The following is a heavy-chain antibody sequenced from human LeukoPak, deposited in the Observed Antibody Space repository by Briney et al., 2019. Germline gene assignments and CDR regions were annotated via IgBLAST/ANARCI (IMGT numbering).Heavy chain of an antibody. J-gene: IGHJ4*02. CDR3: AREKGYYYDSSGDYAMDY. V-gene: IGHV1-2*02. D-gene: IGHD3-22*01. CDR2: INPNSGGT. Sequence: ASVKVSCKASGYTFTGYYMHWVRQAPGQGLEWMGWINPNSGGTNYAQKLQGRVTMTRDTSISTAYMELSRLRSEDTAVYYCAREKGYYYDSSGDYAMDYWGQGTLVTVSS. CDR1: GYTFTGYY.